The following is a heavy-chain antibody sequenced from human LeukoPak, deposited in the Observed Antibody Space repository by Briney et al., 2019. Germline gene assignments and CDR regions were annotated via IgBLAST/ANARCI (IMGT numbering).Heavy chain of an antibody. V-gene: IGHV4-39*07. CDR1: GGSISSSSHY. D-gene: IGHD3-22*01. J-gene: IGHJ4*02. CDR2: INYGGSP. Sequence: PSETLSLTCTVSGGSISSSSHYWVWIRQPPGKGLEWIGSINYGGSPYYNPALKGRVTISVDTSKNHFSLKLSSVTAADTAVYFCARERVYFDSSGHPSAASSWGQGTLVIVSS. CDR3: ARERVYFDSSGHPSAASS.